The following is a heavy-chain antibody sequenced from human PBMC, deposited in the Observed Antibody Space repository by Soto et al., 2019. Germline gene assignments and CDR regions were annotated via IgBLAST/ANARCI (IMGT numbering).Heavy chain of an antibody. CDR3: ARSYHDFWSGYYDGINWFDP. V-gene: IGHV3-21*01. Sequence: EVQLVESGGGLVKPGGSLRLSCAASGFTFSSYSMNWVRQAPGKGLEWVSSISSSSSYIYYADSVKGRFTISRDNAKNSLYLQMNSLRAEDTAVYYCARSYHDFWSGYYDGINWFDPWGQGTLVTVSS. J-gene: IGHJ5*02. CDR1: GFTFSSYS. CDR2: ISSSSSYI. D-gene: IGHD3-3*01.